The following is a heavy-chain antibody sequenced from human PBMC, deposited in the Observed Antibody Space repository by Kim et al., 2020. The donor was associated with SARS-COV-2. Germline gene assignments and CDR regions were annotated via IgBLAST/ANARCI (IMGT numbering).Heavy chain of an antibody. V-gene: IGHV3-30*18. CDR3: AKDRGSSGGVRVDY. Sequence: GGSLRLSCAASGFTFSSYGMHWVRQAPGKGLEWVAIISYDGSNKYYADSVKGRFTISRDNSKNTLYLQMNSLRAEDTAVYYCAKDRGSSGGVRVDYWGQGALATLPS. J-gene: IGHJ4*02. D-gene: IGHD6-6*01. CDR2: ISYDGSNK. CDR1: GFTFSSYG.